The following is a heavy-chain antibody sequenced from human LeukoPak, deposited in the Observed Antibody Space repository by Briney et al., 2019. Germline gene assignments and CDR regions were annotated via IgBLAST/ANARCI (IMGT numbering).Heavy chain of an antibody. Sequence: ASVKVSCKASGYTFTSYYMHWVRQAPGQGLEWMGIINPSGGSKSYAQKFQGRVTMTRDTSTSTVYMELSSLRSEDTAVYYCATSRQLWLQSGPYCGQGTLVTVSS. CDR1: GYTFTSYY. V-gene: IGHV1-46*01. CDR3: ATSRQLWLQSGPY. J-gene: IGHJ4*02. CDR2: INPSGGSK. D-gene: IGHD5-18*01.